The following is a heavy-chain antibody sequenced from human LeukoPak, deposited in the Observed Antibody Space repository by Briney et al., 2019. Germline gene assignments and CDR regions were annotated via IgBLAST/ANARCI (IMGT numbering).Heavy chain of an antibody. J-gene: IGHJ4*02. V-gene: IGHV5-51*01. Sequence: GESLKISCKGSGYRYSDYWIGWVRQMLGKGLEWMGIIYGGDSETRYSPSLQGQVTISADKSINTAYLQWSSLKASDTAMYYCARTTTYSSGWYGAYWGQGTLVTVSS. CDR1: GYRYSDYW. D-gene: IGHD6-19*01. CDR2: IYGGDSET. CDR3: ARTTTYSSGWYGAY.